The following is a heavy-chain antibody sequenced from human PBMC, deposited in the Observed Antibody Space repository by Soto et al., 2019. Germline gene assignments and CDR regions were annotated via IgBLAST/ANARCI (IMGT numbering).Heavy chain of an antibody. CDR3: ATAPYITGTYFDS. D-gene: IGHD1-7*01. J-gene: IGHJ4*02. Sequence: ASXKVSCKASGYTFTSYYMHWVRQAPGQGREWMGIINPSGGSTSYAQKFQGRVTMTRDTSTSTVYMELSSLRSEDTAVYYCATAPYITGTYFDSWGQGTLVTVSS. CDR1: GYTFTSYY. V-gene: IGHV1-46*01. CDR2: INPSGGST.